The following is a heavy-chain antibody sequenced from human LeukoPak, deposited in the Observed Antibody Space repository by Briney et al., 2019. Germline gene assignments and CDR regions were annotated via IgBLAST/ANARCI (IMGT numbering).Heavy chain of an antibody. J-gene: IGHJ4*02. D-gene: IGHD2-2*02. V-gene: IGHV4-30-4*08. CDR3: ARWSGVVVPAAIRRGFDY. CDR2: IWYGGST. CDR1: ARSISGGDYY. Sequence: SETLSLTCTVPARSISGGDYYWSWIRQPPGKGPQWIGYIWYGGSTYYNPSLKSRVTISVDTSKNQSSLKLSSVTAADTAVYYCARWSGVVVPAAIRRGFDYWGQGTLVTVSS.